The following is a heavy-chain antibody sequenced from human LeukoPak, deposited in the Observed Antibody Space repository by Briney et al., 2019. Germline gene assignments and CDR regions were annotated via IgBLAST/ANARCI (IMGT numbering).Heavy chain of an antibody. J-gene: IGHJ6*04. Sequence: SETLSLTCAVYGGSFSGYYWSWIRQPPGKGLEWIGEINHSGSTNYNPSLKSRVTISVDTSKNQFSLKLSSVTAADTAVYYCARGLRYNWNLHPQDVWGKGTTVTVSS. D-gene: IGHD1-20*01. CDR1: GGSFSGYY. CDR2: INHSGST. CDR3: ARGLRYNWNLHPQDV. V-gene: IGHV4-34*01.